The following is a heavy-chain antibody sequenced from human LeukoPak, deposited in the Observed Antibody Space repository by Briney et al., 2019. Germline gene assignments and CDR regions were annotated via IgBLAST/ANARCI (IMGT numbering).Heavy chain of an antibody. CDR1: GGSISSSSYY. D-gene: IGHD3-10*01. CDR3: ARDSWGEEAYDY. CDR2: ISSSSSTI. V-gene: IGHV3-48*01. Sequence: PSETLSLTCTVSGGSISSSSYYWGWVRQAPGKGLEWVSYISSSSSTIYYADSVKGRFTISRDNAKNSLYLQMNSLRAEDTAVYYCARDSWGEEAYDYWGQGTLVTVSS. J-gene: IGHJ4*02.